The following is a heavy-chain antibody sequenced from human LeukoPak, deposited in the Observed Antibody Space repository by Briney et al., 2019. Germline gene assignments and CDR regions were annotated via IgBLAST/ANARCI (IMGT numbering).Heavy chain of an antibody. CDR1: GGSINNYY. CDR2: IHTSGST. Sequence: SETLSLTCTVSGGSINNYYWSWIRQPAGRGLEWIGRIHTSGSTNYNPSLKSRVTISVDTSKNQFSLKLSSVTAADTAVYYCARDRRRGWFDPWGQGTLVTVSS. V-gene: IGHV4-4*07. CDR3: ARDRRRGWFDP. J-gene: IGHJ5*02. D-gene: IGHD1-26*01.